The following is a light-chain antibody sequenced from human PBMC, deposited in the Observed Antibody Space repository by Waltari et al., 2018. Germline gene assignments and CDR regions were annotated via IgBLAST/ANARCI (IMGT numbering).Light chain of an antibody. CDR1: QSVGRY. V-gene: IGKV3-20*01. CDR2: DAS. Sequence: CRASQSVGRYLAWYQQKPGQAPRLLIYDASTRATGIPDRFSGSGSGTDCSLTISRLESEDFAVYYCQKYVNLPATFGQGTKVEIK. CDR3: QKYVNLPAT. J-gene: IGKJ1*01.